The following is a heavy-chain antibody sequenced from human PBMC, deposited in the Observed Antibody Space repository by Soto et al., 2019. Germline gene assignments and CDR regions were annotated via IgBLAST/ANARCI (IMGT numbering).Heavy chain of an antibody. Sequence: QVQLVESGGGVVQPGRSLRVSCVTSGFTFSRYGMHWVRQAPGKGLEWVALIWYDGSNKYYADSVKGRFTISRDDSEKTLYLQMNSLRDEDTAMYFCARDLGSTNYYFDYWGLGTLVIVS. CDR2: IWYDGSNK. V-gene: IGHV3-33*01. J-gene: IGHJ4*02. CDR3: ARDLGSTNYYFDY. CDR1: GFTFSRYG. D-gene: IGHD1-7*01.